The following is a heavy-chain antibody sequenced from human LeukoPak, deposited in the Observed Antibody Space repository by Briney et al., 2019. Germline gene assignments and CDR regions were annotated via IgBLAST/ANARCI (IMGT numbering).Heavy chain of an antibody. D-gene: IGHD3-10*01. J-gene: IGHJ5*02. CDR2: INPNSGGT. Sequence: ASVKVSCKASGYTFTGYYMHWVRQAPGQGLEWMGWINPNSGGTNYAQKFQGRVTMTRDTSISTAYMELSRLRSDDTAVYYCARERVTMVRARRGFDPWGQGTLVTVSS. CDR1: GYTFTGYY. CDR3: ARERVTMVRARRGFDP. V-gene: IGHV1-2*02.